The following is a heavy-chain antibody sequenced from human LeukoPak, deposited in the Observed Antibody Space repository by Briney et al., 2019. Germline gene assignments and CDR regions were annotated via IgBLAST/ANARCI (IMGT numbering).Heavy chain of an antibody. Sequence: SETLSLTCTVYGGSIISSDYHWGWVRQPPGKGLEWIGTISYSGNTDYNPSLRSRVTISVDTSNNQFSLRLGSVTAADTAVYHCARHCCSGPTKRVFGIWGQGTMVTVSS. CDR2: ISYSGNT. J-gene: IGHJ3*02. CDR1: GGSIISSDYH. V-gene: IGHV4-39*01. D-gene: IGHD2-15*01. CDR3: ARHCCSGPTKRVFGI.